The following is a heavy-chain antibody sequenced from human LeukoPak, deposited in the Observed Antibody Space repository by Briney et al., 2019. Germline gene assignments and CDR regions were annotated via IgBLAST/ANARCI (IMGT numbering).Heavy chain of an antibody. D-gene: IGHD4-23*01. CDR1: GGSISSYY. Sequence: SETQSLTCTVSGGSISSYYWSWIRQPPGEGLEWIGYISHSGSTKYNSSLKSRTIISADMSKNQFSLKLSSVTAADTALYYCARLRDGDYGGYFDYWGQGTLVTASS. CDR3: ARLRDGDYGGYFDY. CDR2: ISHSGST. J-gene: IGHJ4*02. V-gene: IGHV4-59*08.